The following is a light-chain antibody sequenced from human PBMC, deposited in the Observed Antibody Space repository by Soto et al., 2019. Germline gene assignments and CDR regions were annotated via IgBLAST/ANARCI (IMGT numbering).Light chain of an antibody. Sequence: ELVLSQSPVTPSVSPGERATLSCRASQSGSSNYLAWYQGRPGHAPGLLIYGASSRATGIPDRFSGSGSGTDFTLTICSLEREDSAEYYCLQCSNWPLTFGGRTKVDI. J-gene: IGKJ4*01. V-gene: IGKV3D-20*02. CDR3: LQCSNWPLT. CDR2: GAS. CDR1: QSGSSNY.